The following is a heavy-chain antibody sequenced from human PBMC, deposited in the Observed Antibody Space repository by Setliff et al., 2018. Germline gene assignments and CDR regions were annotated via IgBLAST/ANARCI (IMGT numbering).Heavy chain of an antibody. D-gene: IGHD3-16*01. J-gene: IGHJ4*02. CDR3: ARDQGSYGYRAFDS. V-gene: IGHV3-21*04. CDR2: ISSISNYI. Sequence: PGGSLRLSCAASGLPFSNSNMNWVRQAPGEGLEWVSSISSISNYIYYADSVKGRFTISRDNAKNSLNLQMNSLGADDTAVYYCARDQGSYGYRAFDSWGQGALVTVSS. CDR1: GLPFSNSN.